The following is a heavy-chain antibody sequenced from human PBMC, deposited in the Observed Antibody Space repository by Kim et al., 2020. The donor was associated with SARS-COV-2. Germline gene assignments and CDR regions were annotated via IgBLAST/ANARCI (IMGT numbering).Heavy chain of an antibody. V-gene: IGHV4-38-2*02. CDR3: ARAGIAAAAYAPYYYGMDV. J-gene: IGHJ6*02. CDR2: IYHSGST. Sequence: SETLSLTCTVSGYSISSGYYWGWIRQPPGKGLEWIGSIYHSGSTYYNPSLKSRVTISVDTSKNQFSLKLSSVTAADTAVYYCARAGIAAAAYAPYYYGMDVWGQGTTVTVSS. CDR1: GYSISSGYY. D-gene: IGHD6-13*01.